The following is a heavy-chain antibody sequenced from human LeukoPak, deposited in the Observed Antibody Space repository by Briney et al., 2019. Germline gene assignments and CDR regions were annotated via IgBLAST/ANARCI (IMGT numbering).Heavy chain of an antibody. CDR2: IYHSGST. J-gene: IGHJ3*02. Sequence: PSETLSLTCTVSGGPISSGGYYWSWIRQPPGKGLEWIGYIYHSGSTYYNPSLKSRVTISVDRSKNQFSLKLSSVTAADTAVYYCARLELLSAFDIWGQGTMVTVSS. CDR1: GGPISSGGYY. CDR3: ARLELLSAFDI. D-gene: IGHD1-7*01. V-gene: IGHV4-30-2*01.